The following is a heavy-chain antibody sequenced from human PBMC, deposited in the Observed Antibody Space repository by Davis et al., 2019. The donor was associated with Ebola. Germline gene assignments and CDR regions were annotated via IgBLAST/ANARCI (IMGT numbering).Heavy chain of an antibody. V-gene: IGHV3-23*01. CDR2: ISGSGGRT. CDR1: GFTFSNYA. CDR3: AKRATVKVAGANYYNAMDV. J-gene: IGHJ6*04. D-gene: IGHD6-19*01. Sequence: GESLKISCAASGFTFSNYAMTWVRQAPGKGLEWVSGISGSGGRTDYADSVKGRFTISRDNAKNTLYVQMNSLRAEDTAVFYCAKRATVKVAGANYYNAMDVWGKGTTVTVSS.